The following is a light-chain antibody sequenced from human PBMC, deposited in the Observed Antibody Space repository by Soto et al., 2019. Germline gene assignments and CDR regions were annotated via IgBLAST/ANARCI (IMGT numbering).Light chain of an antibody. CDR1: QSVNNNN. CDR2: ASS. J-gene: IGKJ3*01. Sequence: EIVLTQSPGTLSLSPGERATLSCRASQSVNNNNLAWYQQKPGQAPRLLIYASSNRATGVPDRFSGTGSGTDFTLSISRLESADCGVYYYQPHGTSPRTFGPGTNVDI. CDR3: QPHGTSPRT. V-gene: IGKV3-20*01.